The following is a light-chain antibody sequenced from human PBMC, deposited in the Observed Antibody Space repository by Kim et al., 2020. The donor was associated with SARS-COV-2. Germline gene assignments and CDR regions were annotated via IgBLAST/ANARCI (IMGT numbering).Light chain of an antibody. CDR2: GAS. J-gene: IGKJ1*01. CDR3: QQYGNSPHT. CDR1: QSVSSSY. Sequence: EIVLTQSPGTLSLSPGERATLSCRASQSVSSSYLAWYQQKPGQAPRLLIYGASSRATGVPDRFSGSGSGTDFTLTITRLEPEDIAVYYCQQYGNSPHTFGQGTKVDIK. V-gene: IGKV3-20*01.